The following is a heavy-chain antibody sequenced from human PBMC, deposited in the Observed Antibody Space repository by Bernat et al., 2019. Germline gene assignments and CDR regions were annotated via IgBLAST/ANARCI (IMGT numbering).Heavy chain of an antibody. J-gene: IGHJ3*02. D-gene: IGHD2-15*01. Sequence: EVQLLESGGGLVQPGGSLRLSCAASGFTFSSYAMSWVRQAPGKGLEWVSAISGSGGSTYYADSVQGRFTISRDNSKNTLYLQMNSLRAEDTAVYYCATFNVAATFLGAFDIWGQGTMVTVSS. V-gene: IGHV3-23*01. CDR1: GFTFSSYA. CDR2: ISGSGGST. CDR3: ATFNVAATFLGAFDI.